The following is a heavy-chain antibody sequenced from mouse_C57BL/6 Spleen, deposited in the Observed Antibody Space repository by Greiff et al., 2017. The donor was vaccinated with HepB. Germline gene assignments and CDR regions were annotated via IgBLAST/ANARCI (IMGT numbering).Heavy chain of an antibody. CDR2: IYPGDGDT. CDR1: GYAFSSYW. CDR3: ARSNYGSRNAMDY. J-gene: IGHJ4*01. Sequence: LQESGAELVKPGASVKISCKASGYAFSSYWMNWVKQRPGKGLESIGQIYPGDGDTNYNGKFKGKATLTADKSSSTAYMQLSSLTSEDSAVYFCARSNYGSRNAMDYWGQGTSVTVSS. V-gene: IGHV1-80*01. D-gene: IGHD1-1*01.